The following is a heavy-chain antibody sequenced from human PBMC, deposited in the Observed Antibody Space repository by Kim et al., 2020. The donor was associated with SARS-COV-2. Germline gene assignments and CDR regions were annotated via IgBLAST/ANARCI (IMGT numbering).Heavy chain of an antibody. Sequence: IYYADSVKGRFTISRDNAKNSLYLQMNSLRAEDTAVYYCARVPGFYGMDVWGQGTTVTVSS. V-gene: IGHV3-21*01. CDR2: I. J-gene: IGHJ6*02. CDR3: ARVPGFYGMDV.